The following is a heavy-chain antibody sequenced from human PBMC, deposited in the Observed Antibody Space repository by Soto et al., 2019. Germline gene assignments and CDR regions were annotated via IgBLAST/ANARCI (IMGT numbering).Heavy chain of an antibody. V-gene: IGHV4-39*01. CDR3: ARQPYDSTGYYYGA. CDR2: MYSGGNT. D-gene: IGHD3-22*01. Sequence: QLLASGPGLVKPSETLSLTCTVSGGSFSSSTYYWGWIRQPPGKGLEWIGSMYSGGNTYYNPSLKSRVTVSVDTSKNHFSLKLTSVTAADTAMYYCARQPYDSTGYYYGAWGQGTLVTVSS. CDR1: GGSFSSSTYY. J-gene: IGHJ5*02.